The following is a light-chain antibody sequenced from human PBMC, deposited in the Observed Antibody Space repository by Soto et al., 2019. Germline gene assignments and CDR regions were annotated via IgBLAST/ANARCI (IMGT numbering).Light chain of an antibody. Sequence: EIVLTQSPGTLSLSPGERATLSCRASQSVSSSYLAWYQQKPGQAPRLLIYGASSRATGIPDRFSGGGSGTDFALPISRREPEDFAVYYCQQYGTSPFTFGPGTNVDIK. CDR2: GAS. J-gene: IGKJ3*01. V-gene: IGKV3-20*01. CDR1: QSVSSSY. CDR3: QQYGTSPFT.